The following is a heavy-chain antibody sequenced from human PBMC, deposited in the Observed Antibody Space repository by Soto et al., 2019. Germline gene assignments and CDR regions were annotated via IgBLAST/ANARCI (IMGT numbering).Heavy chain of an antibody. J-gene: IGHJ6*02. Sequence: SVKVSCKASGGTFSSYAISWVRQAPGQGLEWMGGIIPIFGTANYAQKFQGRVTITADESTSTAYMELSSLRSEDTAVYYCARAGAVTAMDYSYGMDVWGQGTTVTVSS. D-gene: IGHD5-18*01. CDR3: ARAGAVTAMDYSYGMDV. V-gene: IGHV1-69*13. CDR2: IIPIFGTA. CDR1: GGTFSSYA.